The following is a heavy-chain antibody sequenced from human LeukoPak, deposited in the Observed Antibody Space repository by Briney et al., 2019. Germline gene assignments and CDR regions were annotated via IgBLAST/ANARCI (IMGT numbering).Heavy chain of an antibody. CDR2: INHSGST. V-gene: IGHV4-34*01. Sequence: SETLSLTCAVYGGSFSGHYWSWIRQPPGKGLEWIGEINHSGSTNYNPSLKSRVTTSVDRSKNQFSLKLSSVTAADTAVYYCARGRSYGSGRYWFDPWGQGTLVTVSS. J-gene: IGHJ5*02. D-gene: IGHD3-10*01. CDR1: GGSFSGHY. CDR3: ARGRSYGSGRYWFDP.